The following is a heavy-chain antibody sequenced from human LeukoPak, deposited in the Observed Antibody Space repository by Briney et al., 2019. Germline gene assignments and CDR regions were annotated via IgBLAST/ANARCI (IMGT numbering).Heavy chain of an antibody. Sequence: GGSLRLSCAASGFTFDDYGMSWVRHAPGKGLEWVSGINWNGGNTGYADSVKGRFTISRDNAKNSLYLQMNSLRAEDTALYYCARAYSGYENYYYYYYMDVRGKGTTVTVSS. CDR2: INWNGGNT. D-gene: IGHD5-12*01. J-gene: IGHJ6*03. V-gene: IGHV3-20*04. CDR1: GFTFDDYG. CDR3: ARAYSGYENYYYYYYMDV.